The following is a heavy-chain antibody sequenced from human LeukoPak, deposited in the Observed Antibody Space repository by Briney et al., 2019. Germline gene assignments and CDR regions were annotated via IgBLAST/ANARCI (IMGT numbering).Heavy chain of an antibody. Sequence: SETLSLTCTVSGGSISSYYWSWIRQPPGKGLEWIGYTYYSGSTNYNPSLKSRVTISVDTSKNQFSLKLSSVTAADTAVYYCARARNAFDIWGQGTMVTVSS. V-gene: IGHV4-59*12. CDR2: TYYSGST. J-gene: IGHJ3*02. D-gene: IGHD1-14*01. CDR3: ARARNAFDI. CDR1: GGSISSYY.